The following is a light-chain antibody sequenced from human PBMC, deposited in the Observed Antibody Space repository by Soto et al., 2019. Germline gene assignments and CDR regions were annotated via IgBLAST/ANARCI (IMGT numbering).Light chain of an antibody. J-gene: IGKJ2*01. V-gene: IGKV3-20*01. CDR1: QTVTSDY. CDR3: QQYGNAPPA. CDR2: CAS. Sequence: EIVLTQSPGTLSLSPGERATLSCRASQTVTSDYLAWYQQKPGQAPRLLIYCASTRATAIPDRFSGSGSGTNFTLTIRRLEPEEFAVYSCQQYGNAPPAFGQGTQREI.